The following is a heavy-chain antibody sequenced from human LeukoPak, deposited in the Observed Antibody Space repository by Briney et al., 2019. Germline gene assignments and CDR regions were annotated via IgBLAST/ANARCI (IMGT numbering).Heavy chain of an antibody. CDR2: INVDGST. CDR3: ARDGGSFGYDYFDF. Sequence: GGSLRLSCAASGFTVSNNHMSCVRPAPGKGLEWVSLINVDGSTSYADSVKGRFTISRDDSKNTVLLQMNSLRVDDTAVYYCARDGGSFGYDYFDFWGQGNLVSVSS. V-gene: IGHV3-66*01. D-gene: IGHD2-15*01. CDR1: GFTVSNNH. J-gene: IGHJ4*02.